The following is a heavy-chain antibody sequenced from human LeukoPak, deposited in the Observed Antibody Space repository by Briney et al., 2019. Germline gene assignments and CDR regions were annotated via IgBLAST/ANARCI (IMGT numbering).Heavy chain of an antibody. V-gene: IGHV3-23*01. J-gene: IGHJ3*02. D-gene: IGHD3-16*01. Sequence: PGGSLRLPCAASGFTLSSYCMSWVRQAPGQGLEWVSDVSGSGGSTYYADSVKGRFTISRDNSKNTVYLQMNSLRAGETAVYYRVGWPSGGIAFYIWGQVTKVTVSS. CDR1: GFTLSSYC. CDR2: VSGSGGST. CDR3: VGWPSGGIAFYI.